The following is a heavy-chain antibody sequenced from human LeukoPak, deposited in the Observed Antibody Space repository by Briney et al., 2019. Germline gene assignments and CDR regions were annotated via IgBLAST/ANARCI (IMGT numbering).Heavy chain of an antibody. D-gene: IGHD1-1*01. V-gene: IGHV4-34*01. Sequence: SETLSLTCAVYGGSFSGYYWSWIRQPPGKGLEWIGEINHSGSTNYNPSLKSRVTISVDTSKNQFSLKLSSVTAADTAVYYCARDLPNWNGGGYFDYWGQGTLVTVSS. CDR2: INHSGST. J-gene: IGHJ4*02. CDR1: GGSFSGYY. CDR3: ARDLPNWNGGGYFDY.